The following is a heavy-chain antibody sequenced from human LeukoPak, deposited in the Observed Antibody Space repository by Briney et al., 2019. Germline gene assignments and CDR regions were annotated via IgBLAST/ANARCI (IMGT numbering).Heavy chain of an antibody. V-gene: IGHV4-30-2*01. CDR2: INHSGST. J-gene: IGHJ4*02. D-gene: IGHD5-18*01. CDR3: ARGPRRGGYSYGYPLYGPAYYFDY. Sequence: SQTLSLTCGVSGGSISTGGLSWSWIRQPPGKGLEWIGEINHSGSTNYNPSLKSRVTISVDTSKNQFSLKLSSVTAADTAVYYCARGPRRGGYSYGYPLYGPAYYFDYWGQGTLVTVSS. CDR1: GGSISTGGLS.